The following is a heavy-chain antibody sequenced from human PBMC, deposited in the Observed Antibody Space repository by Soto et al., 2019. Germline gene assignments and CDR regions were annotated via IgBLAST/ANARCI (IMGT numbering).Heavy chain of an antibody. CDR3: GRVVIKMAIKSIDS. CDR2: VNPGGIT. Sequence: SETLSLTCAVYGGSLSGYYWTWIRQPPGKGLEWIGEVNPGGITNYSPSVKSRLKISLDTSKKEVSLEMTSVTAADTAVYYCGRVVIKMAIKSIDSWGPGTLVTVS. J-gene: IGHJ4*02. CDR1: GGSLSGYY. V-gene: IGHV4-34*01.